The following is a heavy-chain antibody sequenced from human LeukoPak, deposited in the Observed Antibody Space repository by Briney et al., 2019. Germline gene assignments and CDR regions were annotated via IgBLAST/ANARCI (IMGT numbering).Heavy chain of an antibody. V-gene: IGHV4-34*01. Sequence: PSETLSLTCAVYGGSFSGYYWSWIRQPPGKGLEWIGEINHSGSTNYNPSLKSRVTISVDTSKNQFSLKLSSVTAADTAVHYCARGWFGYYNWFDPWGQGTLVTVSS. D-gene: IGHD3-10*01. J-gene: IGHJ5*02. CDR1: GGSFSGYY. CDR2: INHSGST. CDR3: ARGWFGYYNWFDP.